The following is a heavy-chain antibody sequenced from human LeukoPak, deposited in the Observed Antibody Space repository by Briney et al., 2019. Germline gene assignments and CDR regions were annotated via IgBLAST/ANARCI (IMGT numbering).Heavy chain of an antibody. Sequence: GASVKVSCKASGGTFSSYAISWVRQAPGQGLEWMGRIIPIFGTANYAQKFQGRVTITTDESTSTAYMELSSLRSEDTAVDYCEREGTDYYVISGYLWGQGTLVTVSA. CDR2: IIPIFGTA. V-gene: IGHV1-69*05. CDR3: EREGTDYYVISGYL. J-gene: IGHJ4*02. CDR1: GGTFSSYA. D-gene: IGHD3-22*01.